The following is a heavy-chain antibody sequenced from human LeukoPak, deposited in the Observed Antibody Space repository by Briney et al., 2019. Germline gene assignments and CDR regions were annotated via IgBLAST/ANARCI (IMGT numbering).Heavy chain of an antibody. CDR1: GGSISSSSYY. J-gene: IGHJ4*02. CDR3: ASLIYGGIFDY. D-gene: IGHD4-23*01. CDR2: IYYSGST. V-gene: IGHV4-39*07. Sequence: SETLSLTCTVSGGSISSSSYYWGWIRQPPGKGLEWIGSIYYSGSTYYNPSLKSRVTISVDTSKNQFSLKLSSVTAADTAVYYCASLIYGGIFDYWGQGTLVTVSS.